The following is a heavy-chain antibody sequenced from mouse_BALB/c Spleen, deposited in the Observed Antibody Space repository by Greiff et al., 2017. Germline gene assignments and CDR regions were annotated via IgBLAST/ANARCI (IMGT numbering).Heavy chain of an antibody. V-gene: IGHV5-17*02. CDR1: GFTFSSFG. CDR2: ISSGSSTI. Sequence: DVMLVESGGGLVQPGGSRKLSCAASGFTFSSFGMHWVRQAPEKGLEWVAYISSGSSTIYYADTVKGRFTISRDNPKNTLFLQMTSLRSEDTAMYYCARSGDYETFAYWGQGTLVTVSA. CDR3: ARSGDYETFAY. J-gene: IGHJ3*01. D-gene: IGHD2-4*01.